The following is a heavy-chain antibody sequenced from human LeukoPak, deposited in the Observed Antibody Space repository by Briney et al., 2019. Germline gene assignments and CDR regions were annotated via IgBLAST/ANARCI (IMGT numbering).Heavy chain of an antibody. CDR2: INHSGST. J-gene: IGHJ4*02. CDR1: GGSFSGYY. V-gene: IGHV4-34*01. D-gene: IGHD3-10*01. CDR3: ARRGFDYYGSGRTFDY. Sequence: PSETLSLTCAGYGGSFSGYYWSWIRQPPGKGLEWIGEINHSGSTNYNPSLKSRVTISVDTSKNQFSLKLSSVTAADTAVYYCARRGFDYYGSGRTFDYWGQGTLVTVSS.